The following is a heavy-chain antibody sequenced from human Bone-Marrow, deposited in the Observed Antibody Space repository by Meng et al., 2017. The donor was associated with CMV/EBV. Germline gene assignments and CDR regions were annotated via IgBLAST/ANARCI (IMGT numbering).Heavy chain of an antibody. V-gene: IGHV1-2*02. Sequence: GAGMKNPGAPGKGSCTTFGFTFSDYYIHWVRQAPGQGLEWMGWVNSKNEATNYARKFQGRVSMTRDTSISTAHMELSRLMSDDTAVYYCVRSSGWSLFDYWGQGTLVTVSS. CDR1: GFTFSDYY. CDR2: VNSKNEAT. J-gene: IGHJ4*02. D-gene: IGHD6-19*01. CDR3: VRSSGWSLFDY.